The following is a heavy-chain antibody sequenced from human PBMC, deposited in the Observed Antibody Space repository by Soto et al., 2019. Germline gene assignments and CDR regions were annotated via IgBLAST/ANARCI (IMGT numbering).Heavy chain of an antibody. D-gene: IGHD1-1*01. Sequence: PSETLSLTCTVSGASLRSGSDFWGWIRQPPGRGLEWIGSIYYSGGIYYNPPLKSRVTISVDTSKNQFSLWLSSVTAADTAVYYCARNMENADRVFPNWFDPWGQGTVVPVA. CDR3: ARNMENADRVFPNWFDP. J-gene: IGHJ5*02. CDR1: GASLRSGSDF. CDR2: IYYSGGI. V-gene: IGHV4-39*01.